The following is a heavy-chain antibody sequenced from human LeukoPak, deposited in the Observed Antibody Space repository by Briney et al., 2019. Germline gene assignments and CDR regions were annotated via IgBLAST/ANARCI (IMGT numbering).Heavy chain of an antibody. V-gene: IGHV3-21*01. D-gene: IGHD3-3*01. CDR1: GFTFSSYA. Sequence: PGGSLRLSCAASGFTFSSYAMSWVRQAPGKGLEWVSSISSSSSYIYYADSVKGRFTISRDNAKNSLYLQMNSLRAEDTAVYYCARGGITIFGVVITHYYYYMDVWGKGTTVTVSS. CDR2: ISSSSSYI. J-gene: IGHJ6*03. CDR3: ARGGITIFGVVITHYYYYMDV.